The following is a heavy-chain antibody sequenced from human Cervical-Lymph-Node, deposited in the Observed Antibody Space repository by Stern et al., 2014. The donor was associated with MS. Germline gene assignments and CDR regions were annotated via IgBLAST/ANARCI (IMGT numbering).Heavy chain of an antibody. D-gene: IGHD6-13*01. V-gene: IGHV5-51*01. CDR3: ARLIAGSLDY. Sequence: EVQLVESGAEVRKPGGSVKISCKASGYNFSTYWIGWVRHMPGKGLEWVGIIYPGDSNIRYSPSFQGQVTISADKSISTAYLQWSSLKASDTAMYYCARLIAGSLDYWGQGTLVTVSS. J-gene: IGHJ4*02. CDR1: GYNFSTYW. CDR2: IYPGDSNI.